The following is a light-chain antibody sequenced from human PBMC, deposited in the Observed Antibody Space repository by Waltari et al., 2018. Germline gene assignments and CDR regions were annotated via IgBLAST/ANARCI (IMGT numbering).Light chain of an antibody. CDR1: SRYVGRSNF. CDR3: CSYAFHSLV. V-gene: IGLV2-23*02. Sequence: QSALTQPASVSGSPGQSTTIPCTGTSRYVGRSNFVSWYQHHPGKAPKLIIYEVTTRPSGVSNRFSGSKSGNTASLTISGLLFEDEADYYCCSYAFHSLVFGGGTKLTVL. CDR2: EVT. J-gene: IGLJ2*01.